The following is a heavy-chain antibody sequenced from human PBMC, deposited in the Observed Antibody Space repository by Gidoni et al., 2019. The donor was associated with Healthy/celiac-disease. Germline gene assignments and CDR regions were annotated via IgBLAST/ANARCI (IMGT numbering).Heavy chain of an antibody. Sequence: YGDSVKGRFTISRDNSKNTLYLQMNSLRAEDTAVYYCAKSGTMIVVDHYFDYWGQGTLVTVSS. V-gene: IGHV3-23*01. CDR3: AKSGTMIVVDHYFDY. D-gene: IGHD3-22*01. J-gene: IGHJ4*02.